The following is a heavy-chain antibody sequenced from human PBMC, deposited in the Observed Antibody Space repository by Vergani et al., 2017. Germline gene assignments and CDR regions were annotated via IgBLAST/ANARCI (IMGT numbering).Heavy chain of an antibody. D-gene: IGHD3-10*01. Sequence: VQLLESGGGLVQPGGSLRLTCAASEFTFSNYAMTWVRPAPGKGLGWVSGISGSGVSAYSTDSVKGRFTISRDNSKSMLFLQMYNLRTGDTAIYYCAKQYFVSGNCLFDYWGQGTLVTVSS. V-gene: IGHV3-23*01. CDR2: ISGSGVSA. J-gene: IGHJ4*02. CDR3: AKQYFVSGNCLFDY. CDR1: EFTFSNYA.